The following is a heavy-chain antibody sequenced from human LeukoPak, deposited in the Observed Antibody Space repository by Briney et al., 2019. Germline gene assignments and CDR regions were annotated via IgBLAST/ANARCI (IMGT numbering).Heavy chain of an antibody. CDR1: GFIFTSYA. V-gene: IGHV3-23*01. CDR3: ARERVVGYYYYYYMDV. CDR2: ISGSGDST. J-gene: IGHJ6*03. D-gene: IGHD2-15*01. Sequence: GGSLRLSCAASGFIFTSYAMTWVRQAPGKGLEWVSGISGSGDSTYYADSVKGRFTISRDNSKNTLSLQMNSLRAEDTAVYYCARERVVGYYYYYYMDVWGKGTTVTISS.